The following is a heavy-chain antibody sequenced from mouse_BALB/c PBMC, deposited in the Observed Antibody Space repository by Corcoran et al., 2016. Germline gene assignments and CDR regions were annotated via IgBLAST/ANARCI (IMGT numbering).Heavy chain of an antibody. D-gene: IGHD2-14*01. CDR3: AKVRLLAY. CDR2: IDPANGNT. Sequence: EVQLQQSGAELVKPGASVKLSCTAPGFNIKDTYMHWVKQRPEQGLEWIGRIDPANGNTKYDPKFQGKATITADTSSNTAYLQLSSLTSEDTAVYYCAKVRLLAYWGQGTLVTVSA. V-gene: IGHV14-3*02. J-gene: IGHJ3*01. CDR1: GFNIKDTY.